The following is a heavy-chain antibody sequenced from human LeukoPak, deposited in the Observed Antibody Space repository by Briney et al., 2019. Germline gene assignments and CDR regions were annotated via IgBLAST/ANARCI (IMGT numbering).Heavy chain of an antibody. D-gene: IGHD1-26*01. J-gene: IGHJ4*02. CDR1: GFTFSSYG. V-gene: IGHV3-30*02. Sequence: GGSLRLSCAASGFTFSSYGMHWVRQAPGKGLEWVAFIRYDGSNKYYADSVKGRFTISRDNSKNTLYLQMNSLRAEDTAVYYCAKGAWWELLSTYFDYLRQGTLVTVSS. CDR3: AKGAWWELLSTYFDY. CDR2: IRYDGSNK.